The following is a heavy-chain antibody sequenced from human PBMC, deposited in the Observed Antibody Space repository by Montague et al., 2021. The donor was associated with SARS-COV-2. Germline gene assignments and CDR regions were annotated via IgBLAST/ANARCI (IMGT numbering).Heavy chain of an antibody. CDR2: INNSGST. Sequence: SETLSLTCAVYGGSFSGHYWSWIRQPPGKGLEWIGEINNSGSTNYNPSLKSRVTISVDTSKNQFSLKLHSVTAADTAMYFCAKTRITMVRGIYDTFDVWGQGTMVTVSS. J-gene: IGHJ3*01. CDR1: GGSFSGHY. D-gene: IGHD3-10*01. CDR3: AKTRITMVRGIYDTFDV. V-gene: IGHV4-34*01.